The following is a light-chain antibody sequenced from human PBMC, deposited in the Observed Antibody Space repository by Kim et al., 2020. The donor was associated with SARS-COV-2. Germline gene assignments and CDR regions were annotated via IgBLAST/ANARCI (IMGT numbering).Light chain of an antibody. V-gene: IGLV3-1*01. CDR1: KLGNKY. CDR3: LACDSSTVV. Sequence: SYELTQPPSVSVSPGQTSSITCSGDKLGNKYACWYQQKPGQSPVLVIYQDSNRPSGIPERFSGSNSGNTATLTISGTQPMDEADYYCLACDSSTVVFGRG. J-gene: IGLJ2*01. CDR2: QDS.